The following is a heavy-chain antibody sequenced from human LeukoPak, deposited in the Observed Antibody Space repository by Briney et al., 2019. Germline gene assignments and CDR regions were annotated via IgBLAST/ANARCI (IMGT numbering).Heavy chain of an antibody. D-gene: IGHD6-19*01. CDR2: INPNRDGT. V-gene: IGHV1-2*02. Sequence: ASVKVSCKASVYSFTDKYMHWVRQAPGQGLEWVGWINPNRDGTNYAKKFQGRDTMTRDKSISTAYMELSRLRPDHTTVYYCARDTGPGYSSGWYRGTNNWFDPWGQGTLVTVSS. CDR3: ARDTGPGYSSGWYRGTNNWFDP. J-gene: IGHJ5*02. CDR1: VYSFTDKY.